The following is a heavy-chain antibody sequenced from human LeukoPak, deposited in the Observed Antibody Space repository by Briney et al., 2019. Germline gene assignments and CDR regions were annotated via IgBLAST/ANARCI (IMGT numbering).Heavy chain of an antibody. J-gene: IGHJ4*02. CDR1: GFTFDDYT. Sequence: GGSLRLSCAASGFTFDDYTMHWVRQAPGKGLEWVSLIRWDGGSTYYADSVKGRFTISRDNAKNSLYLQMNSLRAEDTAVYYCARDQTPFVWGQGTLVTVSS. V-gene: IGHV3-43*01. CDR3: ARDQTPFV. CDR2: IRWDGGST.